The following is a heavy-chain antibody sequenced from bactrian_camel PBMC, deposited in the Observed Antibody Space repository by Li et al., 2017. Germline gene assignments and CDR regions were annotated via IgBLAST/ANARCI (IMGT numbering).Heavy chain of an antibody. CDR3: TTALQSGGYGQYEYHV. CDR1: GYAYSYS. Sequence: HVQLVESGGGSVLSGGSLNLSCAVSGYAYSYSMGWFRQAPGKEREGVSCISFSGGQTYYADSVKGRFTISRDNAKNTLYLQLSSLKSEDTALYYCTTALQSGGYGQYEYHVWGQGTQVTVS. CDR2: ISFSGGQT. J-gene: IGHJ4*01. V-gene: IGHV3S60*01. D-gene: IGHD3*01.